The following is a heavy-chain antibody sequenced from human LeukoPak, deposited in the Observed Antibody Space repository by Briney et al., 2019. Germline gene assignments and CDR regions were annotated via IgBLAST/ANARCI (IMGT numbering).Heavy chain of an antibody. CDR3: ARSTYCSGGSCSHNWFDP. Sequence: GSLRLSCAASGFTFSDAWMSWVRQAPGKGLEWIGSIYYSGSTYYNPSLKSRVTISVDTSKNQFSLKLSSVTAADTAVYYCARSTYCSGGSCSHNWFDPWGQGTLVTVSS. V-gene: IGHV4-38-2*01. CDR2: IYYSGST. CDR1: GFTFSDAW. J-gene: IGHJ5*02. D-gene: IGHD2-15*01.